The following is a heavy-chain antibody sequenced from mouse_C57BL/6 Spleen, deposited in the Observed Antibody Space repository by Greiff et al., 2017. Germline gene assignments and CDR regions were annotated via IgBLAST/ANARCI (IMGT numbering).Heavy chain of an antibody. CDR1: GFTFSDYG. D-gene: IGHD1-1*01. Sequence: EVKLQESGGGLVKPGGSLKLSCAASGFTFSDYGMHWVRQAPEKGLEWVAYISSGSSTIYYADTVKGRFTISRDNAKNTLFLQMTSLRSEDTAMYYCARSPYVRAMDYWGQGTSVTVSS. CDR3: ARSPYVRAMDY. J-gene: IGHJ4*01. CDR2: ISSGSSTI. V-gene: IGHV5-17*01.